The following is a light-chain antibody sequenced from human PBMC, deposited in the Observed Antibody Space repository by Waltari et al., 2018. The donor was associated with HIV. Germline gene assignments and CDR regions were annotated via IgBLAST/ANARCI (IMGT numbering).Light chain of an antibody. CDR1: DLNDYEY. J-gene: IGLJ2*01. CDR2: EVT. V-gene: IGLV2-14*01. Sequence: QSALTQPASVSGSPGQSITTSCDLNDYEYVSWYQRHPGKAPKVIIYEVTNRPSGLSNRFSGSKSGNTATLTISGLQPEDEADYFCTSYISSSTPVFGRGTKVTVL. CDR3: TSYISSSTPV.